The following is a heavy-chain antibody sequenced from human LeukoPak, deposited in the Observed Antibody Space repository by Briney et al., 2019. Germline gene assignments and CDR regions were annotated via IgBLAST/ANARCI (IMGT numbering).Heavy chain of an antibody. J-gene: IGHJ4*02. Sequence: GGSLRLSCAASGFTFSSYWMSWVRQAPGKGLEWVANIKQDGSEKYYVDSVKGRFTISRDNAKNSLYLQMNSLRAEDTAVYYCARDAGYYSDSSGYLYWGQGTLVTVSS. CDR2: IKQDGSEK. D-gene: IGHD3-22*01. V-gene: IGHV3-7*01. CDR1: GFTFSSYW. CDR3: ARDAGYYSDSSGYLY.